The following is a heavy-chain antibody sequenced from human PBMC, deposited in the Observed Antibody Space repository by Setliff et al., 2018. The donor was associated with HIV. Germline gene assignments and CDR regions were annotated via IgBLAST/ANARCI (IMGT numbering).Heavy chain of an antibody. CDR3: ARARFWSGYYTGDNYYYMDV. J-gene: IGHJ6*03. D-gene: IGHD3-3*01. Sequence: SETLSLTCAVYGGSFRGYHWSWIRQPPEKGLEWIGEINHTGSTNYNPSLKGRITISVGTSKNQFSLKLSSVTAADTAVYYCARARFWSGYYTGDNYYYMDVWGKGTTVTVSS. V-gene: IGHV4-34*01. CDR2: INHTGST. CDR1: GGSFRGYH.